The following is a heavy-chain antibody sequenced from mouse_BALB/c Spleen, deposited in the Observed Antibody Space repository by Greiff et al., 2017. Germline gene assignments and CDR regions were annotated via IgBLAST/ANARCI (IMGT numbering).Heavy chain of an antibody. CDR3: ARTVPPGYFDY. V-gene: IGHV1-87*01. J-gene: IGHJ2*01. CDR2: IYPGDGDT. D-gene: IGHD1-1*01. Sequence: QVQLQQPGAELARPGASVKLSCKASGYTFTSYWMQWVKQRPGQGLEWIGAIYPGDGDTRYTQKFKGKATLTADKSSSTAYMQLSSLASEDSAVYYCARTVPPGYFDYWGQGTTLTVSS. CDR1: GYTFTSYW.